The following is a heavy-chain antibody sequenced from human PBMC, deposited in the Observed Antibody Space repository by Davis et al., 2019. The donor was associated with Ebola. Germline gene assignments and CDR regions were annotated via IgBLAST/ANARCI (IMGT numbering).Heavy chain of an antibody. V-gene: IGHV1-18*01. D-gene: IGHD2-15*01. CDR1: GYTFTSYG. J-gene: IGHJ4*02. CDR3: ARGDCSGGSCYSGTTFDY. Sequence: ASVKVSCKASGYTFTSYGISWVRQAPGQGLEWMGWISAYNGNTNYAQKLQGRVTMTTDTSTSTAYMELRSLRSDDTAVYYCARGDCSGGSCYSGTTFDYWGQGTLVTVSS. CDR2: ISAYNGNT.